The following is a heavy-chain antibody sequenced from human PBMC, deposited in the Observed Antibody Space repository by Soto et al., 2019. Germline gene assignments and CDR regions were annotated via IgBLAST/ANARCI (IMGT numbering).Heavy chain of an antibody. CDR3: ARGDVADAFDI. CDR2: IGTAGDT. J-gene: IGHJ3*02. CDR1: GFTFSSYD. V-gene: IGHV3-13*04. Sequence: EVQLVESGGGLVQPGGSLRLSCAASGFTFSSYDMHRVRQATGKGLEWVSAIGTAGDTYYPGSVKGRFTISRENAKNSLYLQMNSLRAGDTAVYSCARGDVADAFDIWGQGTMVTVSS.